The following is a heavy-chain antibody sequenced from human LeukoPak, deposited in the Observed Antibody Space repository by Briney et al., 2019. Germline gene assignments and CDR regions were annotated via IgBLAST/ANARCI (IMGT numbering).Heavy chain of an antibody. CDR3: AGGYCSCGSYGDYYYYGMDV. CDR2: IYYSGST. CDR1: GGCISSYY. J-gene: IGHJ6*02. V-gene: IGHV4-59*01. Sequence: PSETLSLTCTDSGGCISSYYWSWIRQPPGKGLEWIGYIYYSGSTNYNPSLKSRVTISVDTSKNQFSLKPSSVTAADTAVYYCAGGYCSCGSYGDYYYYGMDVWGQGTTVTVSS. D-gene: IGHD2-15*01.